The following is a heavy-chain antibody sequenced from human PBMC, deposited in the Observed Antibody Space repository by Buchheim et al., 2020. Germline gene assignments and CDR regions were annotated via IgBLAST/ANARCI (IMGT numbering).Heavy chain of an antibody. CDR1: GFTFSSYA. J-gene: IGHJ4*02. CDR2: ISYDGSNK. V-gene: IGHV3-30-3*01. CDR3: ARGAYYYGSGSYYLRWDYFDY. Sequence: QVQLVESGGGVVQPGRSLRLSCAASGFTFSSYAMHWVRQAPGKGLEWVAVISYDGSNKYYADSVKGRFTISRDNSKNTLYLQMNSLRAEDTAVYYCARGAYYYGSGSYYLRWDYFDYWGQGTL. D-gene: IGHD3-10*01.